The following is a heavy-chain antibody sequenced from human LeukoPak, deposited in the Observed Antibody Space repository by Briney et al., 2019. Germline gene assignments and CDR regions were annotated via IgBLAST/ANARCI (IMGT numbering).Heavy chain of an antibody. Sequence: ASVKVSCKASGYTFSTYGISWVRRAPGQGLEWIGWISAYSGNTNYAQKFQGRVTMTTDTSTSTAYMELRSLRSDDTVVYYCARGSSSYFGMDVWGQGTTVTVSS. V-gene: IGHV1-18*01. CDR1: GYTFSTYG. CDR2: ISAYSGNT. D-gene: IGHD6-6*01. J-gene: IGHJ6*02. CDR3: ARGSSSYFGMDV.